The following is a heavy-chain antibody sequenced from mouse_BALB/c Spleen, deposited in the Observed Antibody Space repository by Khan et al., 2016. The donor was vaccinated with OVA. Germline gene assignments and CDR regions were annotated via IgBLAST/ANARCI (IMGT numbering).Heavy chain of an antibody. D-gene: IGHD2-4*01. J-gene: IGHJ3*01. CDR3: ATRGYDYGRGALFAY. V-gene: IGHV2-2*02. Sequence: QVQLQQSGPGLVQPSQSLSITCTVSGFSLTNYSVHWVRQSPGKGLEWLGVIWSAGSTDYNAAFISRLTIRKDNSRSQVFFKMNSLQPNDTAISYSATRGYDYGRGALFAYWGQGARVTVSA. CDR2: IWSAGST. CDR1: GFSLTNYS.